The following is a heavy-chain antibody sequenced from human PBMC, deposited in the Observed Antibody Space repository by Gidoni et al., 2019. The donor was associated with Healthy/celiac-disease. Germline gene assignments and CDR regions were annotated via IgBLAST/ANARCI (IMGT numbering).Heavy chain of an antibody. CDR2: IYYSWST. CDR1: GGSISSSSYY. CDR3: SALDYDSSGYPDY. D-gene: IGHD3-22*01. J-gene: IGHJ4*02. V-gene: IGHV4-39*01. Sequence: QLQLQESGPGLVKPSETLSLTCTVSGGSISSSSYYWGWIRQPPGKGLEWIGSIYYSWSTYYNPSLKSRVTISVDTSKNQFSLKLSSVTAADTAVYYCSALDYDSSGYPDYWGQGTLVTVSS.